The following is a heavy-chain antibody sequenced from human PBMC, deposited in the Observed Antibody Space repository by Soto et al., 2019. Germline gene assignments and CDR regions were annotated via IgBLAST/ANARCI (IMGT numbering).Heavy chain of an antibody. CDR2: IYTSRST. V-gene: IGHV4-4*07. J-gene: IGHJ4*02. CDR3: ASSYSSSWYYFDY. Sequence: SETLSRTWTVSGGSISSYYWSWIRQPAGKGLEWIGRIYTSRSTNYNPSLKSRVTMSVDTSKNQFSLKLSSVTAADTAVYYCASSYSSSWYYFDYWGQGTLVTVSS. D-gene: IGHD6-13*01. CDR1: GGSISSYY.